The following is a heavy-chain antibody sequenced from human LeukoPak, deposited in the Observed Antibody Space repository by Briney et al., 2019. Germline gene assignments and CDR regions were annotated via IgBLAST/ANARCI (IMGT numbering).Heavy chain of an antibody. D-gene: IGHD1-20*01. CDR1: GFTFSNHG. J-gene: IGHJ5*02. Sequence: GRSLRLSCAASGFTFSNHGMHWVRQAPGKGLEWVAAIWYDGSNKYYVDSVKGRFTISRDNSKNTLYLEMSSLRAEDTAVYYCAKDTGITSLSNLFDPWGQGTLVTVSS. CDR2: IWYDGSNK. V-gene: IGHV3-33*06. CDR3: AKDTGITSLSNLFDP.